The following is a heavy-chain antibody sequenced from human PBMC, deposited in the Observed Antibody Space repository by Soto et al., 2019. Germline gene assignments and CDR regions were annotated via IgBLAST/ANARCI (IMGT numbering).Heavy chain of an antibody. D-gene: IGHD6-13*01. CDR1: GYTFTGYY. CDR2: INPNSGGT. Sequence: ASVKVSCKASGYTFTGYYMHWVRQAPGQGLEWMGWINPNSGGTNYAQKFQGWVTMTRDTSISTAYMEVSRLRSDDTAVYSCARGRIAAAGKYFQHWGQGTLVTVSS. CDR3: ARGRIAAAGKYFQH. V-gene: IGHV1-2*04. J-gene: IGHJ1*01.